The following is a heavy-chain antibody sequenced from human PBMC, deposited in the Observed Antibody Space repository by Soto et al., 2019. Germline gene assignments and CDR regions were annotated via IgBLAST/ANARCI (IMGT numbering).Heavy chain of an antibody. CDR1: GYTFTGYY. CDR3: ARDHDSSGCGAFDI. Sequence: ASVKVSCKASGYTFTGYYMHWVRQAPGQGLEWMGWINPNSGGTNYAQKFQGWVTMTRDTSISTAYMELSRLRSDDTAVYYCARDHDSSGCGAFDIWGQGTMVTVSS. J-gene: IGHJ3*02. D-gene: IGHD3-22*01. V-gene: IGHV1-2*04. CDR2: INPNSGGT.